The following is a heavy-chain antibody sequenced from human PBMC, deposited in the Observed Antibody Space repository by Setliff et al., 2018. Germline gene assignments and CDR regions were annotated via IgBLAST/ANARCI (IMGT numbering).Heavy chain of an antibody. D-gene: IGHD5-12*01. CDR2: IYPSNSNI. Sequence: GESLKISCKASGYSFTDYWIAWVRQMPGKGLEWMGIIYPSNSNIKYSPSFEAQITFSVDKSITTAYLQWSSLKASDTAIYYCARHRVGNSGYAIPILDFWGQGALVPVSS. CDR1: GYSFTDYW. V-gene: IGHV5-51*01. CDR3: ARHRVGNSGYAIPILDF. J-gene: IGHJ4*02.